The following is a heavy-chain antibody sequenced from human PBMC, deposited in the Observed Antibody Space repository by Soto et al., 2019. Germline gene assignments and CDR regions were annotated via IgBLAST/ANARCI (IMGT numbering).Heavy chain of an antibody. Sequence: GGSLRLSCAASGFTVSSNYMSWVRQAPGKGLEWVSVIYSGGSTYYADSVKGRFTISRDNSKNTLYLQMNSLRAEDTAVYYCARDSEQHPEDYYYYYYMDVWGKGTTVTVSS. CDR2: IYSGGST. J-gene: IGHJ6*03. D-gene: IGHD6-13*01. V-gene: IGHV3-66*01. CDR1: GFTVSSNY. CDR3: ARDSEQHPEDYYYYYYMDV.